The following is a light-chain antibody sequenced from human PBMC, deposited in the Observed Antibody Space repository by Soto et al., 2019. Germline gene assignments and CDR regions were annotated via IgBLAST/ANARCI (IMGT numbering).Light chain of an antibody. V-gene: IGLV2-14*01. Sequence: QSALTQPASLSGSPGQSITISCTGTSSDVGGYNYVSWYQQHPGKAPKLMIYDVSYRPSGVSNRFSGSKSGNTASLTISGLQAEDEADYYCTSYTSSSTLEVFGGGTKLTVL. CDR1: SSDVGGYNY. CDR2: DVS. CDR3: TSYTSSSTLEV. J-gene: IGLJ2*01.